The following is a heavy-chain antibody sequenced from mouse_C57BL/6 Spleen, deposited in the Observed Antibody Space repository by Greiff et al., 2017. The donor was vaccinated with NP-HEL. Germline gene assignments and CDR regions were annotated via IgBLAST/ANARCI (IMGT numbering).Heavy chain of an antibody. CDR1: GYTFTDYY. J-gene: IGHJ2*01. CDR3: ARYYYGSSGYYFDY. Sequence: QVQLQQSGAELVRPGASVKLSCKASGYTFTDYYINWVKQRPGQGLEWIARIYPGSGNTYYNEKFKGKATLTAEKSSSTAYMQLSSLTSEDSAVYFCARYYYGSSGYYFDYWGQGTTLTVSS. CDR2: IYPGSGNT. V-gene: IGHV1-76*01. D-gene: IGHD1-1*01.